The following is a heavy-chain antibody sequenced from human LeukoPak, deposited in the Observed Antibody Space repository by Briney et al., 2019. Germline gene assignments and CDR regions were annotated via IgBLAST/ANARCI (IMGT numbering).Heavy chain of an antibody. CDR3: ARDVGASAPDAFDI. J-gene: IGHJ3*02. CDR1: GFTFSTYN. CDR2: ISSSSNYI. V-gene: IGHV3-21*01. D-gene: IGHD1-26*01. Sequence: PGGSLRLSCAASGFTFSTYNMNWVRQAPGKGLEWVSSISSSSNYIYYADSVKGRFTISRDNAKNSLYLQMNSLRAEDTDVYYCARDVGASAPDAFDIWSQGTMVTVSS.